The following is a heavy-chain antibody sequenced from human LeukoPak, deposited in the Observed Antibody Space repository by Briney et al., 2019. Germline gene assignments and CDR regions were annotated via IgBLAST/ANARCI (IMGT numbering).Heavy chain of an antibody. D-gene: IGHD3-16*01. CDR2: INHSGST. CDR1: GGSFSGYY. V-gene: IGHV4-34*01. Sequence: SETLSLTCAVYGGSFSGYYWSWIRQPPGKGLEWIGEINHSGSTNYNPSLKSRVTISVDTSKNQFSLKLSSVTAEDTAVYYCARDLAGNYGIWGQGTMVTVSS. J-gene: IGHJ3*02. CDR3: ARDLAGNYGI.